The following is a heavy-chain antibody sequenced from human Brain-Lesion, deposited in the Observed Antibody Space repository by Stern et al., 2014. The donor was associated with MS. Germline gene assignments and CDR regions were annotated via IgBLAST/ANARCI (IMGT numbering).Heavy chain of an antibody. Sequence: QLQLQESGPGLVKPSETLSLTCTVAGGSVSSTSYAWAWIRQPPGKGLEWIGTIYYSGHPYYSPSLRSRLTISLDTSKNQFSRQLRSGTAADTAVYYCAGEEDIRYCSGGSCTGNWFDPWGQGTLVTVSS. J-gene: IGHJ5*02. CDR1: GGSVSSTSYA. CDR3: AGEEDIRYCSGGSCTGNWFDP. V-gene: IGHV4-39*01. D-gene: IGHD2-15*01. CDR2: IYYSGHP.